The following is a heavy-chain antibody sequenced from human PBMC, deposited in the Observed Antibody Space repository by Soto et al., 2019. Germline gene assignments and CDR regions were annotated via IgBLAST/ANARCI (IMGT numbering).Heavy chain of an antibody. V-gene: IGHV4-39*07. J-gene: IGHJ6*02. CDR3: ARDNILGILYGGMDV. Sequence: SETLSLTCTVSGGSISSSSYYWGWIRQPPGKGLEWIGSIYYSGSTYYNPSLKSRVTISVDTSKNQFSLKLSSVTAAGTAVYYCARDNILGILYGGMDVWGQGTTVTVSS. CDR2: IYYSGST. D-gene: IGHD3-3*01. CDR1: GGSISSSSYY.